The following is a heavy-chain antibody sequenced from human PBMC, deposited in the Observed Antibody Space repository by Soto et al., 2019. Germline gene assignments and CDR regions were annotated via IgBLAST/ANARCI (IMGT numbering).Heavy chain of an antibody. CDR3: ARDCTNGVCYPVSYGMDV. V-gene: IGHV1-69*13. CDR2: IIPIFGTA. CDR1: GGTFSSYA. Sequence: SVKVSCKASGGTFSSYAISWVRQAPGQGLEWMGGIIPIFGTANYAQKFQGRVTITADESTSTAYMELSSLRSEDTAVYYCARDCTNGVCYPVSYGMDVWSQGTTVTVAS. J-gene: IGHJ6*02. D-gene: IGHD2-8*01.